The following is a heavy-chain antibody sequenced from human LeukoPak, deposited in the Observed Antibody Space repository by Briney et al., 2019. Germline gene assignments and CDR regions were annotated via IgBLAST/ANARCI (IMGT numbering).Heavy chain of an antibody. CDR2: ISAYNGNT. CDR3: GRDDKRGGGYDSSGYYGGIHDAFDI. J-gene: IGHJ3*02. CDR1: GCTFVSHG. Sequence: GASVKVSCKAAGCTFVSHGISWVRLAPGQGLEWMGWISAYNGNTNYAQKLQGRVTMTTDTSTSTAYMELRSLRSDDTAVYYCGRDDKRGGGYDSSGYYGGIHDAFDIWGQGTMVTVSS. D-gene: IGHD3-22*01. V-gene: IGHV1-18*01.